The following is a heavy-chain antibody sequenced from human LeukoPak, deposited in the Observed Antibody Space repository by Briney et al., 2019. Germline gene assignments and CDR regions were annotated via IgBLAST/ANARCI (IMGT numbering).Heavy chain of an antibody. CDR1: GYTFTSYY. Sequence: GASVKVSCKASGYTFTSYYMHWVRQAPGQGLEWMGIINPSGGSTSYAQKFQGRVTMTRDMSTSTVYMELSSLRSEDTAVYYCARVVLGGAGQNWGQGTLVTVSS. CDR2: INPSGGST. V-gene: IGHV1-46*01. J-gene: IGHJ4*02. D-gene: IGHD6-13*01. CDR3: ARVVLGGAGQN.